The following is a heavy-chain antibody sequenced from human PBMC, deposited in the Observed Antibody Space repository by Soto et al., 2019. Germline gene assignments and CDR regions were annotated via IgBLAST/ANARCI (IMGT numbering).Heavy chain of an antibody. J-gene: IGHJ6*03. CDR1: GYTFTTYD. CDR2: ISAFNGNT. D-gene: IGHD2-8*01. Sequence: QVQLVQSGAEVKKPGASVKVSCKASGYTFTTYDISWVRQAPGQGLEWMGWISAFNGNTNYAQKLQGRVTMTTDTSTSTAYMELRSLRSDDTAVYYCGRAVSHFYHYYYMDVWGKGTTVTVSS. CDR3: GRAVSHFYHYYYMDV. V-gene: IGHV1-18*01.